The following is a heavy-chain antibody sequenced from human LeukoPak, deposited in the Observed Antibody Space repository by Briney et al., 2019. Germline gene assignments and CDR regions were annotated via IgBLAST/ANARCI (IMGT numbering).Heavy chain of an antibody. CDR1: GGTFSSYA. Sequence: GASVKVSCKAPGGTFSSYAISWVRQAPGQGLEWMGGIIPIFGTANYAQKFQGRVTITADESTSTAYMELSSLRSEDTAVYYCARDADVRGYCTNGVCWTFDYWGQGTLVTVSS. D-gene: IGHD2-8*01. CDR3: ARDADVRGYCTNGVCWTFDY. J-gene: IGHJ4*02. V-gene: IGHV1-69*13. CDR2: IIPIFGTA.